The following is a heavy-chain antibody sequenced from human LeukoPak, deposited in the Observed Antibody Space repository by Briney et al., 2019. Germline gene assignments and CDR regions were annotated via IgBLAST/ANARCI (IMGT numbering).Heavy chain of an antibody. D-gene: IGHD5-18*01. Sequence: GGSLRLSCAASGFTFSSYSMNWVRQAPGKGLEWVSSISSSSSYIYYADSVKGRFTISRDNAKNSLYLQMNSLRAEDTAVYYYARDAGDTAMVLDYWGQGTLVTVSS. CDR2: ISSSSSYI. CDR1: GFTFSSYS. CDR3: ARDAGDTAMVLDY. J-gene: IGHJ4*02. V-gene: IGHV3-21*01.